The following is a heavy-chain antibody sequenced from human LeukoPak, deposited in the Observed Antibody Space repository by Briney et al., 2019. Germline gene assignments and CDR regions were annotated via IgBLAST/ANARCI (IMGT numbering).Heavy chain of an antibody. CDR2: ISYDGSNK. V-gene: IGHV3-30-3*01. CDR1: GFTFSSYA. D-gene: IGHD6-19*01. CDR3: ARDPGYSSGWYLGY. J-gene: IGHJ4*02. Sequence: GGSLRLSCAASGFTFSSYAMHWVRQAPGKGLEWVAVISYDGSNKYYADSVKGRFTISRDNSKNTLYLQMNSLRAEDTAVYCCARDPGYSSGWYLGYWGQGTLVTVSS.